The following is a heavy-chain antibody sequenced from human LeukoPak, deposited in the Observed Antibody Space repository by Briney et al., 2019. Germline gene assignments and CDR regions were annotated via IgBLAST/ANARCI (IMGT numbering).Heavy chain of an antibody. CDR2: IYYSGTT. CDR3: ARSGSYGGHFDN. CDR1: GASISNCY. V-gene: IGHV4-59*08. D-gene: IGHD1-26*01. Sequence: PSETLSLTCTVSGASISNCYCSWIRQSPGKGLEWIGYIYYSGTTNYNPSLKSRVTISVDTSKNQFSLKLTSVTAADTAVYYCARSGSYGGHFDNWGQGTLVTVSS. J-gene: IGHJ4*02.